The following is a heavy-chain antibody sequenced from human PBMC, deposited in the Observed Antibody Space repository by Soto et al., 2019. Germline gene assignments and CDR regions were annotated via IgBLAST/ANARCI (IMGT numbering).Heavy chain of an antibody. J-gene: IGHJ5*02. V-gene: IGHV3-72*01. CDR1: GFTFSDHY. CDR3: AREVPGDYIWGSYVGWFDP. CDR2: TRNKANSYTT. Sequence: GGSLRLSCAASGFTFSDHYMDWVRQAPGKGLEWVGRTRNKANSYTTEYAASVKGRFTISRDDSKNSLYLQMNSLKTEDTAVEYCAREVPGDYIWGSYVGWFDPWGQGTLVTVSS. D-gene: IGHD3-16*01.